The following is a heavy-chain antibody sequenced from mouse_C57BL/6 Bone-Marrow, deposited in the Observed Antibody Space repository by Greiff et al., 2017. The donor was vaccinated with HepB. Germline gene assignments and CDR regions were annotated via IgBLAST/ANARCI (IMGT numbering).Heavy chain of an antibody. V-gene: IGHV1-55*01. Sequence: QVQLKQPGAELVKPGASVKMSCKASGYTFTSYWITWVKQRPGQGLEWIGEIYPGNGSTNYNEKFKSKATLTVNTSSSTAYMQLSSLTSEDSEVYYCARKRGAYYDSSPAWFAYWGQGTLVTVSA. CDR3: ARKRGAYYDSSPAWFAY. CDR2: IYPGNGST. D-gene: IGHD1-1*01. J-gene: IGHJ3*01. CDR1: GYTFTSYW.